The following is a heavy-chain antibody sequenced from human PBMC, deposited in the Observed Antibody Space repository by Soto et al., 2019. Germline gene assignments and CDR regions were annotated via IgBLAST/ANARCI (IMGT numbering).Heavy chain of an antibody. CDR3: ARDQSGVAARRARFDP. CDR2: INPSGGST. J-gene: IGHJ5*02. V-gene: IGHV1-46*01. CDR1: GYTFTSYY. D-gene: IGHD6-6*01. Sequence: ASVKVSCKASGYTFTSYYMHWVRQAPGQGLEWMGIINPSGGSTSYAQKFQGRVTMTRDTSTSTVYMELSSLRSEDTAVYYCARDQSGVAARRARFDPWGQGTLVTVYS.